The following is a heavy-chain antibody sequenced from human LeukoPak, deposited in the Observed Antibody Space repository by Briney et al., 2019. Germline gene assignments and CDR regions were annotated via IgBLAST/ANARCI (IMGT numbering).Heavy chain of an antibody. CDR2: ISYDGSNK. D-gene: IGHD4-17*01. Sequence: GGSLRLSCAASGFTFSSYAMHWVRQAPGKGLEWVAVISYDGSNKYYADSVKGRFTISRDNSKNTLYLQMNSLRAEDTAVYYCARELMTTVTTGAFDIWGQGTMVTVSS. CDR1: GFTFSSYA. V-gene: IGHV3-30-3*01. CDR3: ARELMTTVTTGAFDI. J-gene: IGHJ3*02.